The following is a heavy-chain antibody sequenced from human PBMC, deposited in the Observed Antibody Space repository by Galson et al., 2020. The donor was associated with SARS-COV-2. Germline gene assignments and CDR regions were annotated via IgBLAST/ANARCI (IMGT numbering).Heavy chain of an antibody. Sequence: ASETLSLTCTVSGDSISSGSYYWGWLRQPPGKGLEWIGSIYYSGITHYNPSLKSRVTISIDTSKNQFSLKLNSVTAADAAVYYCARATTISSARGGFDSWGQGTLVTVSS. CDR2: IYYSGIT. CDR1: GDSISSGSYY. D-gene: IGHD4-4*01. J-gene: IGHJ4*02. V-gene: IGHV4-39*07. CDR3: ARATTISSARGGFDS.